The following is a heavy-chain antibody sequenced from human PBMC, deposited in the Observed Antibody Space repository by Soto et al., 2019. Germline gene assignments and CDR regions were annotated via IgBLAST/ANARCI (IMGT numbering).Heavy chain of an antibody. D-gene: IGHD1-26*01. J-gene: IGHJ3*02. CDR1: GGSISSYY. Sequence: SETLSLTCTVSGGSISSYYWSWIRQPAGKGLEWIGRIYTSGSTNYNPSLKSRVTMSVDTSKNQFSLKLSSVTAADTALYYCARDFGNSGSYYFAFDIWGQGTMVTVSS. V-gene: IGHV4-4*07. CDR3: ARDFGNSGSYYFAFDI. CDR2: IYTSGST.